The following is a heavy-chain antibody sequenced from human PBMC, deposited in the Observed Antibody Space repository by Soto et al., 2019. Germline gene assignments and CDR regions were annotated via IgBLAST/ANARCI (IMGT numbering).Heavy chain of an antibody. Sequence: ASVKVSCKASGYTFTNYGISWVRQAPGQGLEWMGWIRVSNGNTNYAQNLQGRVIMTADTSTSTAYMELRSLRSDDTAIYYCTREGSAPYYYYGMDAWGQGTTVTVSS. J-gene: IGHJ6*02. D-gene: IGHD3-10*01. CDR3: TREGSAPYYYYGMDA. V-gene: IGHV1-18*01. CDR1: GYTFTNYG. CDR2: IRVSNGNT.